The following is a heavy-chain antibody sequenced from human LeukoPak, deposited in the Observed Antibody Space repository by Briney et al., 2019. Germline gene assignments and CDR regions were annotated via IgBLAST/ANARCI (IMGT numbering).Heavy chain of an antibody. J-gene: IGHJ4*02. D-gene: IGHD2-2*01. Sequence: SETLSLTCTVSGGSITSGGYYWGWLRQPPGQGLEWIGYIYNRGSTYYNPSLESRISISLDTSTNQFSLTLYSVTAADTAVYYCAGIVLVAAAQFDYWGQGTLVTVSS. CDR1: GGSITSGGYY. CDR2: IYNRGST. CDR3: AGIVLVAAAQFDY. V-gene: IGHV4-31*03.